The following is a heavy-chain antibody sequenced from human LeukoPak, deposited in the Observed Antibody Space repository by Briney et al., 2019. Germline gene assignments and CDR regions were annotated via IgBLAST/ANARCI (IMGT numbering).Heavy chain of an antibody. V-gene: IGHV1-69*04. J-gene: IGHJ5*02. CDR1: GYTFTGYY. CDR3: ARELGDDYGSSP. Sequence: GASVKVSCKASGYTFTGYYMHWVRQAPGQGLEWMGRIIPIFGIANYAQKFQGRVTITADKSTSTAYMELSSLRSEDTAVYYCARELGDDYGSSPWGQGTLVTVSS. D-gene: IGHD4-17*01. CDR2: IIPIFGIA.